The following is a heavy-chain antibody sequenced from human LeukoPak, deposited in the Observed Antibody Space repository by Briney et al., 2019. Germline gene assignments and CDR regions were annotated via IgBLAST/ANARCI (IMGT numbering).Heavy chain of an antibody. CDR3: ARDSLLVRGGNWFDP. D-gene: IGHD3-10*01. CDR2: IYYSGST. V-gene: IGHV4-59*01. J-gene: IGHJ5*02. Sequence: SETLSLSCTVSGASISSNYWSWLRQPPGKGLEWVGYIYYSGSTNYHPSLKSRVTISVDTSKNRFSLKLSSVTAADTAVYYCARDSLLVRGGNWFDPWGQGTLVTVSS. CDR1: GASISSNY.